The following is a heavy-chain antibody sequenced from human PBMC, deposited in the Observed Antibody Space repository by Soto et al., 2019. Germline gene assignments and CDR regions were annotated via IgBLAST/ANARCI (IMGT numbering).Heavy chain of an antibody. Sequence: SETLSLTCTVSGGSIGGFYWSWIRQPPGKGLEWIGYIYYTGSTNYNPSLKSRVTISVDTSKNQFSLNLNSVTAADTAVYYCARESYYDYVWGSYRAFDIWGQGTMVTVS. CDR1: GGSIGGFY. CDR3: ARESYYDYVWGSYRAFDI. D-gene: IGHD3-16*02. J-gene: IGHJ3*02. CDR2: IYYTGST. V-gene: IGHV4-59*01.